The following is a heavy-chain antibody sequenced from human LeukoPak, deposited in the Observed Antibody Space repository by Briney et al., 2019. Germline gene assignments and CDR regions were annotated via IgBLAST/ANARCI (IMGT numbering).Heavy chain of an antibody. CDR3: ARDLGQYYYYYMDV. J-gene: IGHJ6*03. CDR2: ISSSSYI. Sequence: GGSLRLSCAASGFTFSSYSMNWVRQAPGKGLEWVSSISSSSYIYYADSVKGRFTISRDNAKNSLYLQMNSLRAEDTAVYYCARDLGQYYYYYMDVWGKGTTVTVSS. CDR1: GFTFSSYS. D-gene: IGHD7-27*01. V-gene: IGHV3-21*01.